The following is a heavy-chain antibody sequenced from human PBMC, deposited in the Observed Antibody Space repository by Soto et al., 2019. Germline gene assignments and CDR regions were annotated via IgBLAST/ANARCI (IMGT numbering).Heavy chain of an antibody. V-gene: IGHV3-33*01. D-gene: IGHD2-15*01. Sequence: GGSLRLSCAASGFAFSSYGMPWVRQAPGKGLEWVAVIWFDGSDALYSDSVKGRFSITRDNSKNTLHLQLNSLGGDDTAVYYCARVGYCSGGGCSEGMDVWGQGTTVTVSS. CDR3: ARVGYCSGGGCSEGMDV. CDR2: IWFDGSDA. CDR1: GFAFSSYG. J-gene: IGHJ6*02.